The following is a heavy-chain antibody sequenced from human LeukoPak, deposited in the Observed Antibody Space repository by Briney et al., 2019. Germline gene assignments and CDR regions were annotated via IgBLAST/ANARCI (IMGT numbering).Heavy chain of an antibody. CDR1: GYTFTDYY. J-gene: IGHJ3*02. CDR3: ATSRITMVRGVSGAFDI. Sequence: ASVKVSCKVSGYTFTDYYMHWAQQAPGKGLEWMGLVDPEDGETIYAEKFQGRVTITADTSTDTAYMELSSLRSEDTAVYYCATSRITMVRGVSGAFDIWGQGTMVIVSS. CDR2: VDPEDGET. V-gene: IGHV1-69-2*01. D-gene: IGHD3-10*01.